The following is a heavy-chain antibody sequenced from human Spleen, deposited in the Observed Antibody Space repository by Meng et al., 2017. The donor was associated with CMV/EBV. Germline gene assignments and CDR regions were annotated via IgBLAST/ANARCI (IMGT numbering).Heavy chain of an antibody. CDR2: IIPGLGVT. Sequence: VNGAFKGAGGTIGKYAASGGRQAPGQGLEGVGGIIPGLGVTNHAQRFQASVSITADKSMNIAYMEFSSLRFEDTAVYYCSLTGTTFPWGQGTLVTVSS. V-gene: IGHV1-69*04. CDR3: SLTGTTFP. J-gene: IGHJ5*01. D-gene: IGHD1-20*01. CDR1: GGTIGKYA.